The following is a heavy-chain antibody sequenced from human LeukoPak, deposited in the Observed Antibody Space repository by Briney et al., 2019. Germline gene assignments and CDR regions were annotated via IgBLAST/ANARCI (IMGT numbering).Heavy chain of an antibody. CDR1: GFTFSTYW. CDR2: IKQDGSEK. Sequence: GGSLRLSCAASGFTFSTYWMGWVRQAPGKGLEWVANIKQDGSEKYYVDSVKGRFTISRDNAKNSLYLQMNSLRAEDTAMYYCARDSAGNVYWGQGTLVTVSS. V-gene: IGHV3-7*01. D-gene: IGHD6-13*01. J-gene: IGHJ4*02. CDR3: ARDSAGNVY.